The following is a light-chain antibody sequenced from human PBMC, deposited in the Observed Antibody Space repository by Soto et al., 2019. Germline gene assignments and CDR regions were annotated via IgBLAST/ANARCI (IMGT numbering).Light chain of an antibody. CDR3: QQRSNWPPIT. CDR1: QSVSSY. J-gene: IGKJ5*01. Sequence: IVFTRFPATLSLSPGARAPLSCRASQSVSSYLAWYQHKPGQAPRLLIYDASNRATGIPARFSGSGSGTDFTLTISSLEPEDFAVYYCQQRSNWPPITFGQGTRLEIK. V-gene: IGKV3-11*01. CDR2: DAS.